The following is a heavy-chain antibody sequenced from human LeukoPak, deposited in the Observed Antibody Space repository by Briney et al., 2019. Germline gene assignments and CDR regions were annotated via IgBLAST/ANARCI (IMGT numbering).Heavy chain of an antibody. Sequence: GGSLRLSCAASGFPFSNFAMSWVRQAPGKGLEWVSAISGSGSSKHYADSVKGRFTISRDNYKNALYLQMNSLRAEDTAIFFCAKDLVGATNYWGQGTLVAVSS. D-gene: IGHD1-26*01. CDR3: AKDLVGATNY. J-gene: IGHJ4*02. CDR1: GFPFSNFA. CDR2: ISGSGSSK. V-gene: IGHV3-23*01.